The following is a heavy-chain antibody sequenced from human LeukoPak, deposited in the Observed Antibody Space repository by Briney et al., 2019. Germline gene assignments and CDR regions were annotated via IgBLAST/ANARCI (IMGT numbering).Heavy chain of an antibody. CDR2: IYYSGST. CDR3: ASSGYSSSWYQNWFDP. Sequence: SETLSLTCTVSDGSISSSSYYWGWIRQPPGKGLEWIGSIYYSGSTYYNPSLKSRVTISVDTSKNQFSLKLSSVTAADTAVYYCASSGYSSSWYQNWFDPWGQGTLVTVSS. CDR1: DGSISSSSYY. V-gene: IGHV4-39*01. D-gene: IGHD6-13*01. J-gene: IGHJ5*02.